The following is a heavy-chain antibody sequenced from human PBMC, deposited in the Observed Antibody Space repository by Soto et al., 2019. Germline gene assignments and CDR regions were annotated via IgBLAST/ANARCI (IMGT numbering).Heavy chain of an antibody. CDR2: IYYSGST. J-gene: IGHJ4*02. Sequence: PSETLSLTCTVSGGSISSGGYYWSWIRQHPGKGLEWIGYIYYSGSTYYNPSLKSRVTISVDTSKNQFSLKLSSVTAADTAVYYCARGRDSSGYYDFDYWGQGTLVTVSS. CDR1: GGSISSGGYY. CDR3: ARGRDSSGYYDFDY. V-gene: IGHV4-31*03. D-gene: IGHD3-22*01.